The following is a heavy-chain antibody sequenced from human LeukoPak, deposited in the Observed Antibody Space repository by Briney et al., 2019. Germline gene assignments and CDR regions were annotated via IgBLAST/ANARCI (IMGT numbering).Heavy chain of an antibody. CDR1: GGSFSGYY. CDR2: INHSGST. CDR3: ARHLGSSSPIDY. Sequence: SETLSLTCAVSGGSFSGYYWSWIRQPPGKGLEWIGEINHSGSTNYNPSLKSRVTISVDTSKNQFSLKLSSVSAADTAVYYCARHLGSSSPIDYWGQGTLVTVSS. J-gene: IGHJ4*02. V-gene: IGHV4-34*01. D-gene: IGHD6-6*01.